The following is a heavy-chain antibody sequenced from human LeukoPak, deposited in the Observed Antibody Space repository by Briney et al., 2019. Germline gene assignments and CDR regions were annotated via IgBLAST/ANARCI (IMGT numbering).Heavy chain of an antibody. D-gene: IGHD2-2*02. V-gene: IGHV1-69*01. CDR3: ARTVVVVPAVIPFDY. J-gene: IGHJ4*02. CDR1: GGTFSSYA. Sequence: SVKVSCKASGGTFSSYAISWVRQAPGQGLEWMGGIIPIFGTANYAQKFQGRVTITADESTSTAYMELSSLRSEDTAVYYCARTVVVVPAVIPFDYWGQGTLVTVSS. CDR2: IIPIFGTA.